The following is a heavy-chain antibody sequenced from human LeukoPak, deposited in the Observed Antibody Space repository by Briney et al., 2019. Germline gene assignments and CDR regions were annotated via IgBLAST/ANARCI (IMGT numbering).Heavy chain of an antibody. CDR3: TRGGSNFDY. CDR1: GGSISSYY. CDR2: IYYSGST. D-gene: IGHD3-10*01. J-gene: IGHJ4*02. Sequence: SETLSLTCTVSGGSISSYYWSWVRQPPEKGLEWIGYIYYSGSTNYNPSLKSRVTISVDTSKNQFSLQLTAVTAADTAVYFCTRGGSNFDYWGQGTLVTVSS. V-gene: IGHV4-59*01.